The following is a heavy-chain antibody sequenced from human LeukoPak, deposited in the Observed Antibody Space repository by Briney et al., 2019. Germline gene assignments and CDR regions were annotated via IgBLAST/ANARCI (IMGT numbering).Heavy chain of an antibody. CDR1: GYTFTSYG. J-gene: IGHJ4*02. D-gene: IGHD5-18*01. CDR2: IGAYNGNT. CDR3: ARNTAMVRGTSPQDC. V-gene: IGHV1-18*01. Sequence: GASVKVSCKASGYTFTSYGISWVRQAPGQGLEWMGWIGAYNGNTNYAQKLQGRVTMTTDTSTSTAYMELRSLRSDDTAVYYCARNTAMVRGTSPQDCWGQGTLVTVSS.